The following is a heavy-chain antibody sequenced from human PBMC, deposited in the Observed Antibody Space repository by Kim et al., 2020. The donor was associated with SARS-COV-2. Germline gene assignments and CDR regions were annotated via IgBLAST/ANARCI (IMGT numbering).Heavy chain of an antibody. V-gene: IGHV1-18*01. Sequence: NYAQKRQGRVTMTTDTSTSKAYMERRSLGSDDTAVYYCARAGYSSSIGMDVWGQGTTVTVSS. D-gene: IGHD6-6*01. J-gene: IGHJ6*02. CDR3: ARAGYSSSIGMDV.